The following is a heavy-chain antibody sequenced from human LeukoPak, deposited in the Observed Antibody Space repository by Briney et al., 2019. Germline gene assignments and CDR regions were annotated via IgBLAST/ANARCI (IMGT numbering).Heavy chain of an antibody. CDR3: SNGIYRDSY. Sequence: PGGSLRLSCEASGFTFTSYWMAWVCQAPGKGLEWVANIAQDGAEAVYADSVRGRFSISRDNAKNSLYLQMNNLRAEDTAVYYCSNGIYRDSYWGQGTQVTVSS. CDR2: IAQDGAEA. CDR1: GFTFTSYW. V-gene: IGHV3-7*01. J-gene: IGHJ4*02. D-gene: IGHD1-26*01.